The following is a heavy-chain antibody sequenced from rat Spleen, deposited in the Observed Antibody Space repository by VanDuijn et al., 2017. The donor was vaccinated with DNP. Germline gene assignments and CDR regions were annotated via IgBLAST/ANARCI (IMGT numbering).Heavy chain of an antibody. CDR3: ARRRGGTVYFDY. CDR1: GFTFSNSG. J-gene: IGHJ2*01. CDR2: ISPSGFNI. D-gene: IGHD4-3*01. V-gene: IGHV5-19*01. Sequence: EVQLVESGGGLVQPGRSLKLSCAASGFTFSNSGMHWIRQAPTRGLEWVASISPSGFNIYYRDSVKGRFTISRDISKSTLYLQMNSLRSEDMATYYCARRRGGTVYFDYWGQGVMVTVSS.